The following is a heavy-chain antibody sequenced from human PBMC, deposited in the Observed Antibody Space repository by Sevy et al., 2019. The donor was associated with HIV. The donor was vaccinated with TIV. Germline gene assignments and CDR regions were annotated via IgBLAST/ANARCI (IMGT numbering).Heavy chain of an antibody. V-gene: IGHV3-30-3*01. CDR2: ISYDANAK. D-gene: IGHD3-22*01. CDR3: AKAVYASKVVVTNGFDY. CDR1: GFTFSSYA. J-gene: IGHJ4*02. Sequence: GGSLRLSCAASGFTFSSYAMHWVRQAPGKGLEAVAVISYDANAKFYADSVKGRFTISRDNSKNTLDLQMNSLRAEDTAVYYCAKAVYASKVVVTNGFDYWGQGTLVTVSS.